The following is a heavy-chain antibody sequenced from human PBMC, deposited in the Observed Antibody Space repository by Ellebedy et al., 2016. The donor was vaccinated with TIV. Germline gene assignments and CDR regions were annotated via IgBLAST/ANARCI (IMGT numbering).Heavy chain of an antibody. CDR3: TRFDTSLTNYFDS. V-gene: IGHV3-73*01. D-gene: IGHD2-2*01. Sequence: GGSLRLSCAASGFTFSDASMHWVRQASGKGLEWVGRIRSKANSYETAYAASVKGRFTISRDDSKSTAFLQMNSLKTEDTAVYYCTRFDTSLTNYFDSWGQGALVTVSS. CDR2: IRSKANSYET. CDR1: GFTFSDAS. J-gene: IGHJ4*02.